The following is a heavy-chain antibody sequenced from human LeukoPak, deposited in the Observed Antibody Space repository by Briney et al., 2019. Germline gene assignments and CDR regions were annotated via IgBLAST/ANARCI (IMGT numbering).Heavy chain of an antibody. J-gene: IGHJ6*02. CDR1: GFTFSSYG. CDR2: IWYDGSSK. Sequence: GGSLRLSCAASGFTFSSYGMHWVRQALGKGLEWVAVIWYDGSSKYYADSVKGRFTISRDNSKNTLYLQMNSLRAEDTAVYYCARSTTGYDFWSGYYPYYGMDVWGQGTTVTVSS. D-gene: IGHD3-3*01. CDR3: ARSTTGYDFWSGYYPYYGMDV. V-gene: IGHV3-33*01.